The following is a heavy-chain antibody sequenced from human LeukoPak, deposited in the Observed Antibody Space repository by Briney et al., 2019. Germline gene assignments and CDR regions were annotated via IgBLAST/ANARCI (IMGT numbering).Heavy chain of an antibody. CDR1: GGSFSGYY. J-gene: IGHJ5*02. Sequence: SSETLSLTCAVYGGSFSGYYWSWIRQPPGKGLEWIGEINHSGSTNCNPSLKSRVTISVDTSKNQFSLKLSSVTAADTAVYYCARGYCSSTSCYVNWFDPWGQGTLVTVSS. CDR2: INHSGST. V-gene: IGHV4-34*01. CDR3: ARGYCSSTSCYVNWFDP. D-gene: IGHD2-2*01.